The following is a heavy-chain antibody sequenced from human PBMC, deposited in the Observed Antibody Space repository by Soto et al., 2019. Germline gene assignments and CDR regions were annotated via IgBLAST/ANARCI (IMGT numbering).Heavy chain of an antibody. J-gene: IGHJ4*02. Sequence: QVQLQESGPGLVKPSETLSLTFTVSGGSISSYYWRWIRQPPGKGLEWIGYIYYSGSTNYNPSLKRRVTISVDTAKNHFSLKLSSVTAADTAVYYWARQWGKPSDYWGQGTLVTVS. CDR1: GGSISSYY. D-gene: IGHD3-16*01. CDR2: IYYSGST. CDR3: ARQWGKPSDY. V-gene: IGHV4-59*08.